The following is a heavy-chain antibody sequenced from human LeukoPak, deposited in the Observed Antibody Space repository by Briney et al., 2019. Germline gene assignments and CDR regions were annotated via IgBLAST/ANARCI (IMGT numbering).Heavy chain of an antibody. CDR1: GGSFSIYY. Sequence: SDTLSLTCTVSGGSFSIYYWSWIRQTAGKGLEWLGRVSIGGRTNYNPSLKSRLIVSADMSRKQFSLRLTSVTAADTAIYYCATGSKIDGASHHYIDHWGQGTLVTVSS. J-gene: IGHJ4*02. CDR2: VSIGGRT. D-gene: IGHD4/OR15-4a*01. V-gene: IGHV4-4*07. CDR3: ATGSKIDGASHHYIDH.